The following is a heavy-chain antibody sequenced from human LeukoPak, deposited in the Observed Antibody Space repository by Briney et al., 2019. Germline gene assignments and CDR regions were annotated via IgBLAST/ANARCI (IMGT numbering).Heavy chain of an antibody. CDR3: ARGYDYGDYVGDFDY. Sequence: ASVKVSCKASGYTFTSYPISWVRQAPGQGLEWMGWITTYNGNKNYAQKLQGRDTMTTDTSPSTAYMDLRGLRSDDTAVYYCARGYDYGDYVGDFDYWGQGTLVTVSS. CDR1: GYTFTSYP. J-gene: IGHJ4*02. V-gene: IGHV1-18*01. CDR2: ITTYNGNK. D-gene: IGHD4-17*01.